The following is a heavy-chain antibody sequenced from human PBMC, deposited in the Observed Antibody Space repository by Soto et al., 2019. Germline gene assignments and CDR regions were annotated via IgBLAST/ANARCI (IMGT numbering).Heavy chain of an antibody. CDR1: GFTFSSYG. Sequence: QVQLVESGGGVVQPGRSLRLSCAASGFTFSSYGMHWVRQAPGKGLEGVAVISYDGSNKYYADSVKGRFTISRDNSKNTLYLQMNSLRAEDTAVYYCTSVAATPGYWGQGTLVTVSS. V-gene: IGHV3-30*03. D-gene: IGHD2-15*01. CDR3: TSVAATPGY. CDR2: ISYDGSNK. J-gene: IGHJ4*02.